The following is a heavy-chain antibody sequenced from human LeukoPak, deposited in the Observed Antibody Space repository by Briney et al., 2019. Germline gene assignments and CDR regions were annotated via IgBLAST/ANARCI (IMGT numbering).Heavy chain of an antibody. V-gene: IGHV4-39*01. Sequence: TSETLSLTCTVSGGSISSSSYYWGWIRQPPGKGLEWIRSIYYSGSTYYNPSLKSRVTISVDTSKNQFSLKLSSVTAADTAVYYCARLPGIAEFDYWGQGTLVTVSS. CDR1: GGSISSSSYY. CDR3: ARLPGIAEFDY. D-gene: IGHD6-13*01. CDR2: IYYSGST. J-gene: IGHJ4*02.